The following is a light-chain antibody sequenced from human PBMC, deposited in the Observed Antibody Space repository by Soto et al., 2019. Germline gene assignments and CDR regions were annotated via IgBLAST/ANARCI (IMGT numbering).Light chain of an antibody. CDR2: AAS. CDR1: QGIREA. V-gene: IGKV1-17*01. CDR3: LHHDSFPRT. Sequence: DIQMTQSPSSLSASVGDRVTITCRASQGIREALGWYQQKPGKAPKRLIFAASSLESGVPSRFSGSGSGTEFTLTSSSLQPDDFATYICLHHDSFPRTFGQGTKVEVK. J-gene: IGKJ1*01.